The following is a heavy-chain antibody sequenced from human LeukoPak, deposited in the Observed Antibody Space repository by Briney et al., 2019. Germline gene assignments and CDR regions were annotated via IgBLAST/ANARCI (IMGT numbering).Heavy chain of an antibody. CDR2: INPNSGGT. D-gene: IGHD3-10*01. J-gene: IGHJ4*02. Sequence: ASVKVSCKASGYTFTGYYMHWVRQAPGQGLEWMGWINPNSGGTNYAQKFQGRVTMTRDTSISTAYMELSRLRSDDTAVYYCARDKSPLRLGELPPLDYWGQGTLVTVSS. V-gene: IGHV1-2*02. CDR3: ARDKSPLRLGELPPLDY. CDR1: GYTFTGYY.